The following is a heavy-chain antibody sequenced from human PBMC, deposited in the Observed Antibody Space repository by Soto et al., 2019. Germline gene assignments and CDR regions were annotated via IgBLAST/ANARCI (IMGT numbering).Heavy chain of an antibody. D-gene: IGHD1-1*01. CDR1: EFSFSSNW. CDR3: ARSAGLTTGGY. Sequence: GGSLRLSCAASEFSFSSNWMHWVRQAPGKGLVWVSRINGDGSTTSYADSVKGRFTVSRDNAKNTLYLQMDSLRDEDTALYYCARSAGLTTGGYWGQGTLVTVSS. J-gene: IGHJ4*02. CDR2: INGDGSTT. V-gene: IGHV3-74*01.